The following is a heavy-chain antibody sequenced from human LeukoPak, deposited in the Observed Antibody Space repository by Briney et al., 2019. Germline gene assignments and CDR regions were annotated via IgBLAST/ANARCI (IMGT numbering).Heavy chain of an antibody. CDR3: ASSPRGMVRGAMADY. CDR2: INPSGGST. V-gene: IGHV1-46*01. J-gene: IGHJ4*02. Sequence: APVKVSCKASGYTFTSYYMHWVRQAPGQGLEWMGIINPSGGSTSYAQKFQGRVTMTRNTSISTAYMELSSLRSEDTAVYYCASSPRGMVRGAMADYWGQGTLVTVSS. CDR1: GYTFTSYY. D-gene: IGHD3-10*01.